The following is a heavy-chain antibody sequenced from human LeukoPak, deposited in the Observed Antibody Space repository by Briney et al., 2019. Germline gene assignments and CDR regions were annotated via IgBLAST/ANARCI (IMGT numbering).Heavy chain of an antibody. D-gene: IGHD3-10*01. J-gene: IGHJ6*03. CDR2: INTNSGNP. Sequence: GASVRVSCTASGYTFTSYDMNWVRQAPGQGLEWVGWINTNSGNPTYAQGFTGRFVFSLDTSVSTAYLQIGSLKAEDTAVYYCARDAEGVLWFGEFYYYYYMDVWGKGTTVTVSS. CDR3: ARDAEGVLWFGEFYYYYYMDV. V-gene: IGHV7-4-1*01. CDR1: GYTFTSYD.